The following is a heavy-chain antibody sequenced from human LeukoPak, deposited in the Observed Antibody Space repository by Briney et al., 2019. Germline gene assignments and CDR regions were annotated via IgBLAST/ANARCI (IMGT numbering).Heavy chain of an antibody. CDR3: ARALAAAAGPRD. D-gene: IGHD6-13*01. Sequence: ASVKVFYKASGYTFTGYYMHWVRQAPGQGLEWMGRINPNSGGTNYAQKFQGRVTMTRDTSISTAYMELSRLRSDDTAVYYCARALAAAAGPRDWGQGTLVTVSS. J-gene: IGHJ4*02. CDR1: GYTFTGYY. V-gene: IGHV1-2*06. CDR2: INPNSGGT.